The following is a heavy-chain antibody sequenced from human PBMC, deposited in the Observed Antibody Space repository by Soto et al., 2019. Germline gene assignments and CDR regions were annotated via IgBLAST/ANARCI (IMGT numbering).Heavy chain of an antibody. CDR3: AKDRIAVAGIGAFDY. CDR1: GFTFSSYA. V-gene: IGHV3-30*18. CDR2: ISYDGSNK. Sequence: GGSLRLSCAASGFTFSSYAMSWVRQAPGKGLEWVAVISYDGSNKYYADSVKGRFTISRDNSKNTLYLQMNSLRAEDTAVYYCAKDRIAVAGIGAFDYWGQGTLVTGSS. J-gene: IGHJ4*02. D-gene: IGHD6-19*01.